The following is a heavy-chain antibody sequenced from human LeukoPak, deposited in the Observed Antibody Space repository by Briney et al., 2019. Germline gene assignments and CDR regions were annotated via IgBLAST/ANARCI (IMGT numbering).Heavy chain of an antibody. Sequence: SETLSLTSTVSGGSISSGDYYWSWIQQPPGKGLEWIGYIYYSGSTNYNPSLKSRVTISVDTSKNQFSLKLSSVTAADTAVYYRARSKGYNWNYLLDYWGQGTLVTVSS. CDR1: GGSISSGDYY. CDR3: ARSKGYNWNYLLDY. J-gene: IGHJ4*02. D-gene: IGHD1-7*01. V-gene: IGHV4-61*08. CDR2: IYYSGST.